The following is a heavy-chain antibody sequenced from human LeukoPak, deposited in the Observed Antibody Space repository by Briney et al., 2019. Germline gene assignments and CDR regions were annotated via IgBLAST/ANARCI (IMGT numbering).Heavy chain of an antibody. CDR3: ARGSGITTGTKYYFDY. CDR1: GFTFSSYA. Sequence: GGSLRLSCAASGFTFSSYAMNWVRQAPGKGLEWVSYISSSGSTIYYADSVKGRFTISRDNAKNSLYLQMNSLRAEDTAVYYCARGSGITTGTKYYFDYWGQGTLVTVSS. CDR2: ISSSGSTI. D-gene: IGHD1-1*01. V-gene: IGHV3-48*03. J-gene: IGHJ4*02.